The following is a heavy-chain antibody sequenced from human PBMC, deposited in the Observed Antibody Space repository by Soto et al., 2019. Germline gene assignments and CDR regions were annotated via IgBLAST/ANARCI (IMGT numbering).Heavy chain of an antibody. J-gene: IGHJ3*02. CDR3: AHTAIGWFSALDI. D-gene: IGHD5-18*01. CDR2: ISGSGGTT. CDR1: GFTFSSYA. V-gene: IGHV3-23*01. Sequence: EVQLLESGGGLVQPGGSLRLSCAASGFTFSSYAMSWVRQAPGKGLEWVSAISGSGGTTYYADSVKGRFTFYRDNSMHTLYLQMDSLRGEDSAVYYCAHTAIGWFSALDIWGQGTVATVSS.